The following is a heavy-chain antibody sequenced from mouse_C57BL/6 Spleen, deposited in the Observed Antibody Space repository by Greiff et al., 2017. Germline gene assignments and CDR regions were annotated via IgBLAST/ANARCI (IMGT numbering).Heavy chain of an antibody. CDR2: IDPSDSET. CDR1: GYTFTSYW. CDR3: ERSGGGLLPWFAY. D-gene: IGHD1-1*01. Sequence: VQLQQPGAELVRPGSSVKLSCKASGYTFTSYWMHWVKQTPIQGLEWIGNIDPSDSETHYNQKFKDKATLTVDKSSSTAYMQLSSLTSEDSAVYYCERSGGGLLPWFAYWGQGTLVTVSA. J-gene: IGHJ3*01. V-gene: IGHV1-52*01.